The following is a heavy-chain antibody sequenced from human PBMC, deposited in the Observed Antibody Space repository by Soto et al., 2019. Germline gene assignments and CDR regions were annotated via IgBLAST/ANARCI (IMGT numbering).Heavy chain of an antibody. V-gene: IGHV1-3*01. CDR1: GYSFTNNA. CDR3: AREEDSGEYVDY. Sequence: ASVKVSCKASGYSFTNNAIHWVRQAPGQRLEWMGWINAGNGNTKYSQKFQGKVTITRDTSASKVYMELSSLRSDDTAVYYCAREEDSGEYVDYWGQGTLVTVSS. D-gene: IGHD4-17*01. CDR2: INAGNGNT. J-gene: IGHJ4*02.